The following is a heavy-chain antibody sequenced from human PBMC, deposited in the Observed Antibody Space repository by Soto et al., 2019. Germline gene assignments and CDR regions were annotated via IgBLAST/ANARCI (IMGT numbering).Heavy chain of an antibody. Sequence: SETLSLTCTVSGASMNNYYWTWIRQPPGKGLEWIGYIYYSGSTIYNPSLESRVTISVDTSKNQFSLKLTSVTAADAALYYFARLLCSCDSCLSKGTFDYWGQGSLVTVSS. CDR1: GASMNNYY. J-gene: IGHJ4*02. D-gene: IGHD2-15*01. V-gene: IGHV4-59*08. CDR3: ARLLCSCDSCLSKGTFDY. CDR2: IYYSGST.